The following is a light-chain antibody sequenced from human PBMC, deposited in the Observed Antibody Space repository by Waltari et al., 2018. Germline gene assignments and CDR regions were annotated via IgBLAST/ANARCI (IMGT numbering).Light chain of an antibody. CDR2: GAS. Sequence: EVVLTQSPGTLSLSPGERVTLSCRASQSVSSSYLAWYQQKPGQAPRLLIYGASSRATGIPDRFSGSGSGTDFTLTISRLEPEDFAVYYCQQYGSSPFTFGPGTKVDMK. CDR3: QQYGSSPFT. J-gene: IGKJ3*01. CDR1: QSVSSSY. V-gene: IGKV3-20*01.